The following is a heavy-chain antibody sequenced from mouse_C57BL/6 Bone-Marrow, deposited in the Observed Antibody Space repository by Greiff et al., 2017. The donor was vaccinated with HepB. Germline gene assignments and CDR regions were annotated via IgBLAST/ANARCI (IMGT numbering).Heavy chain of an antibody. CDR2: INTGGTYI. D-gene: IGHD2-14*01. CDR3: TRDRFDYYFDY. V-gene: IGHV5-6*01. J-gene: IGHJ2*01. Sequence: EVHLVESGGDLVKPGGSLKLSCVASGFTFSTSGMSWVRQTPDKRLEWVATINTGGTYIYYPASVKGRFTISKDTAKNTLFLQMNSLKSEDSAIYYCTRDRFDYYFDYWGQGTTLTVTS. CDR1: GFTFSTSG.